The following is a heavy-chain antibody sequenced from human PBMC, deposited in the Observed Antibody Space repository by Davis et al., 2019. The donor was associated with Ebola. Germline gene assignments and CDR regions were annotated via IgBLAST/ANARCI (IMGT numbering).Heavy chain of an antibody. Sequence: KVSCKGSEYSFTKYWIGWVRQMPGKGLEWMGIIYPRDSDTRYSPSFQGQVTISADKSISTAYLQWSSLKASDTAMYYCARQSSVVAATGSGMDVWGKGTRSPSPQ. D-gene: IGHD2-15*01. CDR1: EYSFTKYW. CDR3: ARQSSVVAATGSGMDV. V-gene: IGHV5-51*01. J-gene: IGHJ6*04. CDR2: IYPRDSDT.